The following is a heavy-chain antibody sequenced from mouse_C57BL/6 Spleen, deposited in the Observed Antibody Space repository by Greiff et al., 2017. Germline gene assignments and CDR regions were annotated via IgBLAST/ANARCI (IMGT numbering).Heavy chain of an antibody. J-gene: IGHJ2*01. CDR3: ARGEVERGYFDY. Sequence: VQLQQSGAELVKPGASVKISCKASGYAFSSYWMNWVKQRPGRGLEGIGQIYPGDGDTNYNGKFKGKATLTADKSSSTAYMHLSSLTSEDSAVYFCARGEVERGYFDYWGQGTTLTVSS. V-gene: IGHV1-80*01. CDR2: IYPGDGDT. D-gene: IGHD1-1*02. CDR1: GYAFSSYW.